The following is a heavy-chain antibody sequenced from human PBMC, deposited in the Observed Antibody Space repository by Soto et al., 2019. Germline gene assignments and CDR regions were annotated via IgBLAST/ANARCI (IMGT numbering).Heavy chain of an antibody. CDR3: AKDWPGTSSVTSDY. Sequence: EVHLLESGGGLVQPGGSLRLSCAASGFTFSNYAMTWVRQAPGTGLEWVSAITAGGSSTFYADSVRGRFTISRDDSQNTLYLQMNSLRADDTAVYYCAKDWPGTSSVTSDYWGQGTLVTVSS. CDR2: ITAGGSST. CDR1: GFTFSNYA. V-gene: IGHV3-23*01. J-gene: IGHJ4*02. D-gene: IGHD4-17*01.